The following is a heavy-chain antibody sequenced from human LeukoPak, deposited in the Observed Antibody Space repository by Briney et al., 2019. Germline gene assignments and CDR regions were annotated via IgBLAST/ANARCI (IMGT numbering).Heavy chain of an antibody. Sequence: PSETLSLTCTVSDDSISSSSYYWSWIRQPAGKGLEWIGRIYTSGSTNYNPSLKSRVTISVDTSKNQFSLKLSSVTAADTAVYYCAREDVLRFLEWPLGYWGQGTLVTVSS. J-gene: IGHJ4*02. CDR3: AREDVLRFLEWPLGY. CDR2: IYTSGST. D-gene: IGHD3-3*01. V-gene: IGHV4-61*02. CDR1: DDSISSSSYY.